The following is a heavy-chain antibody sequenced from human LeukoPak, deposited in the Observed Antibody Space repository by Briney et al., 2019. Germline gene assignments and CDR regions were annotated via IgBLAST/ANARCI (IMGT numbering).Heavy chain of an antibody. CDR2: INWNGGST. CDR1: GFTFDDYG. J-gene: IGHJ4*02. Sequence: PGGSLRLSCAASGFTFDDYGMSWVRQAPGKGLEWVSGINWNGGSTGYADSVKGRFTISRDNAKNSLYLQMNSLRAEDTALYHCARGGSGYSYGKIDSWGQGILVTVSS. D-gene: IGHD5-18*01. CDR3: ARGGSGYSYGKIDS. V-gene: IGHV3-20*01.